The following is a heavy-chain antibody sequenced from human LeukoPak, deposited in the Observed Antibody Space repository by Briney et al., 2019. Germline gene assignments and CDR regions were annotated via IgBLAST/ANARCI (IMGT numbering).Heavy chain of an antibody. D-gene: IGHD3-9*01. CDR3: ARANDNYYYYYMDV. CDR1: GFTFNSYS. J-gene: IGHJ6*03. Sequence: GRSLRLSCAASGFTFNSYSMHWVRQAPGKGLEWVTAISDDETYKFYADSVKGRFTISRDNAKNSLYLQMNSLRAEDTAVYYCARANDNYYYYYMDVWGKGTTVTIS. CDR2: ISDDETYK. V-gene: IGHV3-30-3*01.